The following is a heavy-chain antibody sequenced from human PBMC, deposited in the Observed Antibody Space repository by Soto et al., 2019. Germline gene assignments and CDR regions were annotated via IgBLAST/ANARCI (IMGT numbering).Heavy chain of an antibody. Sequence: QVQLVQSGAEVKKPGASVKVSCKASGYTFTSYAMHWVRQAPGQRLEWMGWINAGNGNTKYSQKLQGRVTITRDTSASTGYMELSSLRSEDTAVYYCARGGSLYWYFDLWGRGTLVTVSS. V-gene: IGHV1-3*01. CDR1: GYTFTSYA. J-gene: IGHJ2*01. CDR2: INAGNGNT. D-gene: IGHD1-26*01. CDR3: ARGGSLYWYFDL.